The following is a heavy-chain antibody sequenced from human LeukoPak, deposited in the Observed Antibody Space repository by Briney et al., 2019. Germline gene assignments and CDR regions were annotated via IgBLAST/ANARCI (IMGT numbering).Heavy chain of an antibody. CDR2: ISAYNGNT. CDR3: ARDGDSGYSYGTSDY. V-gene: IGHV1-18*01. Sequence: ASVKVSCKASGYTVTSYGISWVRQAPGQGLEWMGWISAYNGNTNCAQKLQGRVTMTTDTSTSTAYMELRSLRSDDTAVYYCARDGDSGYSYGTSDYWGQGTLVTVSS. D-gene: IGHD5-18*01. J-gene: IGHJ4*02. CDR1: GYTVTSYG.